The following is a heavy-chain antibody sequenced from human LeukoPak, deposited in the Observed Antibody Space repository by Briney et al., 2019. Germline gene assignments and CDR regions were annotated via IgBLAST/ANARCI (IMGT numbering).Heavy chain of an antibody. CDR2: IIPILGIA. CDR1: GGTFSSYA. CDR3: ARAVVYASEVGYYYGMDV. J-gene: IGHJ6*02. Sequence: SVKVSCKASGGTFSSYAISWVRQAPGQGLEWMGRIIPILGIANYAQKSQGRVTITADKSTSTAYMELSSLRSEDTAVYYCARAVVYASEVGYYYGMDVWGQGTTVTVSS. V-gene: IGHV1-69*04. D-gene: IGHD2-8*01.